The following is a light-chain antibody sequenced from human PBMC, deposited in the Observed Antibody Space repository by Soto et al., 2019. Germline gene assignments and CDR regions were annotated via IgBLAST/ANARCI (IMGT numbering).Light chain of an antibody. V-gene: IGKV1-39*01. CDR2: AAS. CDR3: QKTYSSTWT. CDR1: QGIGTF. Sequence: DIQMTQSPSSLSASVGDRVTITCRASQGIGTFLNWYQQKPGKAPKLLIYAASSLQSGVPSRFSGSGSETDFTLTISSLHPEDFATYSCQKTYSSTWTFGQGTKVEIK. J-gene: IGKJ1*01.